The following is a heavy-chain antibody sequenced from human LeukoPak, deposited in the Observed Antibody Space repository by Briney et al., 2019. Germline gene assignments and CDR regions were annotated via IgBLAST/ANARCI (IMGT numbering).Heavy chain of an antibody. CDR3: ARAYSGSYPFDY. CDR1: GGSISSSSYY. V-gene: IGHV4-39*07. D-gene: IGHD1-26*01. CDR2: IYYSGST. Sequence: SETLSLTCTVSGGSISSSSYYWGWIRQPPGKVLEWIGSIYYSGSTYYNPSLKSRVTISVDTSKNQFSLKLSSVTAADTAVYYCARAYSGSYPFDYWGQGTLVTVSS. J-gene: IGHJ4*02.